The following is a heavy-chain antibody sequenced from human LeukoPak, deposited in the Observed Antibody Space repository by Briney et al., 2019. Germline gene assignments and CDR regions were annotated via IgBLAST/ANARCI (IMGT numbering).Heavy chain of an antibody. V-gene: IGHV4-59*12. CDR2: IYYSGST. CDR1: GGSISSYY. CDR3: ARDRVSGTIDY. D-gene: IGHD1-26*01. Sequence: TSETLSLTCTVSGGSISSYYWSWIRQPPGKGLEWIGYIYYSGSTNYNPSLKSRVTISADTSENQFSLKLSSVTAADTAVYYCARDRVSGTIDYWGQGTLVTVSS. J-gene: IGHJ4*02.